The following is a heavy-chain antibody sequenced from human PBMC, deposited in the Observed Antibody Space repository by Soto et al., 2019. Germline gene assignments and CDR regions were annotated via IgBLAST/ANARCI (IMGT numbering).Heavy chain of an antibody. CDR2: IYSGGST. V-gene: IGHV3-53*01. CDR1: GFTVSSNY. CDR3: SRVRYDSSGYLDDP. Sequence: EVQLVESGGGLIQPGGSLRLSCAASGFTVSSNYMSWVRQAPGKGLEWVSVIYSGGSTYYADSVKGRFTISRDNSKNTLYLQMNSLRAEETAVYYFSRVRYDSSGYLDDPWGQGTLVTVSS. D-gene: IGHD3-22*01. J-gene: IGHJ5*02.